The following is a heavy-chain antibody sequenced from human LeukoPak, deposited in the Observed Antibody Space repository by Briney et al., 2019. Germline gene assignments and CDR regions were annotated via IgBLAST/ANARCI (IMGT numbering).Heavy chain of an antibody. CDR3: TRVRNLPNYYDSPLGGY. CDR1: GFTFSSYA. Sequence: TGGSLRLSCAASGFTFSSYAMSWFRQAPGKGLEWVGFIRSKAYGGTTEYAASVKGRFTISRDDSKSIAYLQMNSLKTEDTAVYYCTRVRNLPNYYDSPLGGYWGQGTLVTVSS. V-gene: IGHV3-49*03. CDR2: IRSKAYGGTT. J-gene: IGHJ4*02. D-gene: IGHD3-22*01.